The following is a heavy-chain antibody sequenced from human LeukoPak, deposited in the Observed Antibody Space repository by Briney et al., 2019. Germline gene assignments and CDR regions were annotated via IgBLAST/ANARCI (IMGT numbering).Heavy chain of an antibody. J-gene: IGHJ5*02. CDR3: VKDGIDGATWGYFGS. CDR2: IGTAGDT. CDR1: GFTFSSYD. D-gene: IGHD3-9*01. Sequence: GGSLRLSCAASGFTFSSYDMHWVRQATGKGLERVSAIGTAGDTYYPGSVKGRLNISRDDSRNSLYLEMRRLNFDDSGVYYCVKDGIDGATWGYFGSWGRGTLVSVS. V-gene: IGHV3-13*01.